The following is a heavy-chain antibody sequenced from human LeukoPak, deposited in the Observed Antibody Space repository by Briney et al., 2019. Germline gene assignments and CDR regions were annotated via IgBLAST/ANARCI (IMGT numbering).Heavy chain of an antibody. Sequence: SETLSLTCTVSGGSISSSSYYWGWIRQPPGKGLEWIGSIYYSGSTYYNPSLKSRVTISVDTSKNQFSLKLSSVTAADTAVYYCARLLLWFGELINWFDPWGQGTLVTVSS. J-gene: IGHJ5*02. CDR2: IYYSGST. D-gene: IGHD3-10*01. CDR3: ARLLLWFGELINWFDP. CDR1: GGSISSSSYY. V-gene: IGHV4-39*01.